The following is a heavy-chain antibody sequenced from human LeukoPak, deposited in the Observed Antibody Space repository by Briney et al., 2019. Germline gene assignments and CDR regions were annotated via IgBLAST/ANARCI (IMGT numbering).Heavy chain of an antibody. D-gene: IGHD2-2*01. V-gene: IGHV3-23*01. CDR3: ARTLAVPAARWNWFDP. CDR2: ISGSGGST. Sequence: GGSLRLSCAASGFTFSSYAMSWVRQAPGKGLEWVSAISGSGGSTYYADSVKGRFTISRDNSKNTLYLQMNSLRAEDTAVYYCARTLAVPAARWNWFDPWGQGTLVTVSS. J-gene: IGHJ5*02. CDR1: GFTFSSYA.